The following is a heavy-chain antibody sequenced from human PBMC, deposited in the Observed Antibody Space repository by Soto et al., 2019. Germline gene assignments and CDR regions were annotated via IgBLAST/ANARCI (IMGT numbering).Heavy chain of an antibody. J-gene: IGHJ6*02. CDR1: GGSISSSSYY. CDR2: IYYSGST. V-gene: IGHV4-39*01. D-gene: IGHD2-2*01. CDR3: ARRGKYQLLSGLGYYGMDV. Sequence: SETLSLTCTASGGSISSSSYYWGWIRQPPGKGLEWIGSIYYSGSTYYNPSLKSRVTISVDTSKNQFSLKLSSVTAADTAVYYCARRGKYQLLSGLGYYGMDVWGQGTTVTVSS.